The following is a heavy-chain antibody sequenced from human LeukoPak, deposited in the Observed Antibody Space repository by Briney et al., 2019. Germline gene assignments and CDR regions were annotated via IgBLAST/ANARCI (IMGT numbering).Heavy chain of an antibody. J-gene: IGHJ4*02. CDR1: GGTFSSYA. V-gene: IGHV1-69*06. Sequence: ASVKVSCKASGGTFSSYAISWVRQAPGQGLEWMGGIIPIFGTANYAQKFQGRVAITADKSTSTAYMELSRLRSDDTAVYYCARGPHGRIYDILTGFDYWGQGTLVTVSS. CDR3: ARGPHGRIYDILTGFDY. CDR2: IIPIFGTA. D-gene: IGHD3-9*01.